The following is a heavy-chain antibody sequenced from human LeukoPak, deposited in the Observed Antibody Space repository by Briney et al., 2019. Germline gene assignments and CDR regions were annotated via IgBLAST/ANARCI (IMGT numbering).Heavy chain of an antibody. J-gene: IGHJ4*02. CDR3: AKDFTYYDFWSGPSFDY. CDR1: GFTVSTNY. CDR2: IYSGGST. D-gene: IGHD3-3*01. Sequence: GGSLRLSCAASGFTVSTNYMSWVRQAPGKGLEWVSVIYSGGSTYYADSVKGRFTISRDNSKNTLYLQMNSLRAEDTAVYYCAKDFTYYDFWSGPSFDYWGQGTLVTVSS. V-gene: IGHV3-53*01.